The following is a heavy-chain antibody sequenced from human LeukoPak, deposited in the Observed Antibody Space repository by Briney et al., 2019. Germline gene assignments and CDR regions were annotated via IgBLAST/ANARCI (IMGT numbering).Heavy chain of an antibody. CDR2: IWFDGTEK. CDR1: GFTFTSFG. Sequence: GRSLTLSCVMSGFTFTSFGMHWVRQAPGKGLEWVAGIWFDGTEKYYADSVKGRFTVSRDNSKNTVHLQMNGLRAEDTAVYYCAKEVFEESADNWFDPWGQGTLVTVSS. D-gene: IGHD3-10*02. J-gene: IGHJ5*02. CDR3: AKEVFEESADNWFDP. V-gene: IGHV3-33*06.